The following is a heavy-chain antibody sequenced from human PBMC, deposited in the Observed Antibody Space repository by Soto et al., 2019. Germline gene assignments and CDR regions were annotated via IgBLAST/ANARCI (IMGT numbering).Heavy chain of an antibody. CDR2: TYYRSKWYN. Sequence: SQTPSLTCAISGDSVSSDIAAWNCIRQSPSRGLEWLGRTYYRSKWYNDYAVSVKSRITINPDTSKNQFSLQLNSVTPEDTAVYYCARVGSSWGNWFDPWGQGTLVTVSS. D-gene: IGHD6-13*01. CDR3: ARVGSSWGNWFDP. J-gene: IGHJ5*02. V-gene: IGHV6-1*01. CDR1: GDSVSSDIAA.